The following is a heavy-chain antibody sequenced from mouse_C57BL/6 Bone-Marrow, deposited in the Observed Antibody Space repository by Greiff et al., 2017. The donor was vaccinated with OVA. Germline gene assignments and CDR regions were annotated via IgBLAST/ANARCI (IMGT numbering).Heavy chain of an antibody. Sequence: QVQLQQSGPELVKPGASVKISCKASGYAFSSSWMNWVKQRPGKGLEWIGRIYPGDGDTNYNGKFKGKATLTADKSSSTAYMQLSSLTSEDSAVYFCARSFYYYGSSCYWYFDVWGTGTTVTVSS. D-gene: IGHD1-1*01. CDR1: GYAFSSSW. CDR2: IYPGDGDT. J-gene: IGHJ1*03. CDR3: ARSFYYYGSSCYWYFDV. V-gene: IGHV1-82*01.